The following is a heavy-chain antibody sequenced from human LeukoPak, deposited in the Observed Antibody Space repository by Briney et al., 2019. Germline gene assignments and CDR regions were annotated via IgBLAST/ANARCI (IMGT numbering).Heavy chain of an antibody. V-gene: IGHV3-48*03. CDR3: ARSTTTSRFDY. Sequence: PGGSLRLSCAASGFTFSSYEMNWVRQAPGKGLEWVSFITSDGSTIFYADSVKGRFTISRDNAKNSLYLQMNSLRAEDTAVYYCARSTTTSRFDYWGQGTLVAVSS. CDR1: GFTFSSYE. J-gene: IGHJ4*02. CDR2: ITSDGSTI. D-gene: IGHD1-1*01.